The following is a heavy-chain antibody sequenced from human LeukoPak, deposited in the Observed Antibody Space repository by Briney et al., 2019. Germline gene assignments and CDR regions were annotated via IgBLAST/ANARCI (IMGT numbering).Heavy chain of an antibody. J-gene: IGHJ6*02. CDR1: GFTFSSYD. D-gene: IGHD3-10*01. CDR3: ARESGYGMDV. Sequence: GGSLRLSCAASGFTFSSYDMHWVRQATGKGLEWVSAIGTAGDTYCPGSVKGRFTISRENAKNSLYLQMNSLRAGDTAVYYCARESGYGMDVWGQGTTVTVSS. CDR2: IGTAGDT. V-gene: IGHV3-13*01.